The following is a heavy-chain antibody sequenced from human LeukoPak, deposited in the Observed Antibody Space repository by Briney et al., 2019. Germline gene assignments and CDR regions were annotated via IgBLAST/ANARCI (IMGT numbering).Heavy chain of an antibody. CDR2: IYYSGTT. CDR1: GFTFSSYA. J-gene: IGHJ6*03. CDR3: ARGRSSMVRGYYYYYMDV. V-gene: IGHV4-39*07. Sequence: SGGSLRLSCAASGFTFSSYAMSWVRQPPGKGLEWIASIYYSGTTYYNPSLKSRVTISVDTSKNQFSLKLSSVTAADTAVYYCARGRSSMVRGYYYYYMDVWGKGTTVTISS. D-gene: IGHD3-10*01.